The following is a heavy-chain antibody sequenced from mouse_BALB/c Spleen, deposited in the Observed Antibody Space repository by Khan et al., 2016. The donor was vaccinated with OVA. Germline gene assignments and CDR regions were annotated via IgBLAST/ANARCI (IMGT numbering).Heavy chain of an antibody. Sequence: QIQLVQSGPDLKKPGETVKISCKASGYIFTNYGINWVKQAPGKGLKWMGWIYINTGEPTYVDDFKGRFAFSLETSASTAYLQINNLKNGDTATYFCARGGRRAMDYWGQGTSVTVSS. D-gene: IGHD3-3*01. CDR2: IYINTGEP. CDR3: ARGGRRAMDY. J-gene: IGHJ4*01. CDR1: GYIFTNYG. V-gene: IGHV9-3-1*01.